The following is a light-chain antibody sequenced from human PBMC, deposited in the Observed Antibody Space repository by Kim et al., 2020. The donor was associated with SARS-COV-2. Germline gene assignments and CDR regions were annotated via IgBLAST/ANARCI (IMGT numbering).Light chain of an antibody. CDR2: EDN. CDR3: QSYDSSSLV. CDR1: SGSIASNS. V-gene: IGLV6-57*04. J-gene: IGLJ3*02. Sequence: NFMLTQPHSVSESPGKTVTISCTRSSGSIASNSVQWYQQRPGSAPTTVIYEDNQRPSGVPDRFSGSIDSSSNSASLTISGLKTEDEADYYCQSYDSSSLVFGGGTKLTVL.